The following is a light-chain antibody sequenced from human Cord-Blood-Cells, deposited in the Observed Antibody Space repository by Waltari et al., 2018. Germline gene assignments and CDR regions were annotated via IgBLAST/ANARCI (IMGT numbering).Light chain of an antibody. Sequence: QSALTHPASVSGSPGQSITISCTGTSSDVGSYNLVSWYQQHPGKAPKLLMYEGSKRPAGVSKRFAGSKSGNAASLTISGRQAEDEADYYCCSYAGSSTYVFGTGTKVTVL. CDR2: EGS. V-gene: IGLV2-23*01. CDR3: CSYAGSSTYV. J-gene: IGLJ1*01. CDR1: SSDVGSYNL.